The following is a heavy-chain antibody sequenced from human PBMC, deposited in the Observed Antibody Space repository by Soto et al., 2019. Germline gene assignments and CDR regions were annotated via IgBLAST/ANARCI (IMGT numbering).Heavy chain of an antibody. V-gene: IGHV1-3*01. CDR1: GYTFTSYA. CDR3: ARVTVVVIGGSADY. J-gene: IGHJ4*02. CDR2: ISAGNGNT. Sequence: GASVEVSCKDSGYTFTSYAMHWVRQAPGQRLERMRWISAGNGNTKYSQKFQGRVTITRDTSASTAYMELSSLRSEDTAVYYCARVTVVVIGGSADYWGQGTLVTVSS. D-gene: IGHD3-22*01.